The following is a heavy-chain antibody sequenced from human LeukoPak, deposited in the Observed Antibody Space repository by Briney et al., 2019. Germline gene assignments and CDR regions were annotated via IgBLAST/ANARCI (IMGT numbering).Heavy chain of an antibody. J-gene: IGHJ1*01. V-gene: IGHV5-51*01. Sequence: PGESLKISCKGSGYSFTSYWIGWVRQMPGEGLEWMGIIYPGDSDTRYSPSFQGQVTISADKSISTAYLQWSSLKASDTAMYYCARQYGGNSETRYFQHWGQGTLVTVSS. CDR2: IYPGDSDT. D-gene: IGHD4-23*01. CDR1: GYSFTSYW. CDR3: ARQYGGNSETRYFQH.